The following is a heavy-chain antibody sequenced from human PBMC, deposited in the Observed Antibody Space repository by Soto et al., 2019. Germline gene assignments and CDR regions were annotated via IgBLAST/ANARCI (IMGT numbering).Heavy chain of an antibody. V-gene: IGHV1-8*01. CDR2: MNPNSGNT. J-gene: IGHJ4*02. CDR3: ARVTYSSSWYRPPGY. Sequence: ASVKVSCKASGYTFTSYDINWVRQATGQGPEWMGWMNPNSGNTGYAQKFQGRVTMTRNTSISTAYMELSSLRSEDTAVYYCARVTYSSSWYRPPGYWGQGTMVTVYS. CDR1: GYTFTSYD. D-gene: IGHD6-13*01.